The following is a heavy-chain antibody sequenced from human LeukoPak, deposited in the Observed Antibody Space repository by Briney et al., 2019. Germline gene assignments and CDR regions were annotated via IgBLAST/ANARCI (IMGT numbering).Heavy chain of an antibody. J-gene: IGHJ6*03. CDR1: GGSFSGYY. V-gene: IGHV4-34*01. Sequence: SETLSLTCAVYGGSFSGYYWSWIRQPPGKGLEWIGEINHSGCTNYNPSLKSRVTLSVDTSKNQFSLKLSSVTAADTAVYYCARGPVVVPAARSRRHYYYMDVWGKGTTVTVSS. CDR3: ARGPVVVPAARSRRHYYYMDV. CDR2: INHSGCT. D-gene: IGHD2-2*01.